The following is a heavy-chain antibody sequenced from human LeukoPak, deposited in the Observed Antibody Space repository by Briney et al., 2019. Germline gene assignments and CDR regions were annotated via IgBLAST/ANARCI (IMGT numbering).Heavy chain of an antibody. Sequence: SGTLSLTCAVSGGSISGGKWWSWVRQPPGKGLEWIGEISHSGNPNYNPSLKSRLTISVDKAKNQFSLKLSSVTAADTAVYYCARDNGYQWNWFDPWGQGTLVTVSS. D-gene: IGHD2-2*01. J-gene: IGHJ5*02. CDR3: ARDNGYQWNWFDP. CDR1: GGSISGGKW. CDR2: ISHSGNP. V-gene: IGHV4-4*02.